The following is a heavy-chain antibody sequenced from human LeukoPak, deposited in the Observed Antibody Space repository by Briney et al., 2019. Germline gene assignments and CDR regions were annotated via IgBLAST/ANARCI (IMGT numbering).Heavy chain of an antibody. D-gene: IGHD3-22*01. CDR1: GFTFSSYV. CDR2: ISYDGSNK. J-gene: IGHJ3*02. CDR3: ARDRPMIVVADAFDI. V-gene: IGHV3-30*04. Sequence: GGSLRLSCAASGFTFSSYVMHWVRQAPGKGLEWVAVISYDGSNKYYADSVKGRFTISRDNSKDTLYLQMNSLRAEDTAMYYCARDRPMIVVADAFDIWGQGTTVTVSS.